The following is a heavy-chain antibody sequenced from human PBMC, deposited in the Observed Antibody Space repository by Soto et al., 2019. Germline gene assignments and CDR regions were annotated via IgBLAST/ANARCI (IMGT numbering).Heavy chain of an antibody. CDR3: ATYGGEILKTEYYYYYMDV. Sequence: ASVKVSCKVSGYNLTELSMHWVRQAPGKGLEWMGGFDPEDGETIYAQKFQGRVTMTEDTSTDTAYMELSSLRSEDTAVYYCATYGGEILKTEYYYYYMDVWGKGTTVTVSS. J-gene: IGHJ6*03. V-gene: IGHV1-24*01. CDR1: GYNLTELS. CDR2: FDPEDGET. D-gene: IGHD2-15*01.